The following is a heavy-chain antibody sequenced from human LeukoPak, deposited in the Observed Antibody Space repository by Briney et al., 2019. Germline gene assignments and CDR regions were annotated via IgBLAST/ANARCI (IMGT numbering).Heavy chain of an antibody. Sequence: ASVKVSCKASGYTFTGYYMHWVRRAPGQGLEWMGRINPNSGGTNYAQKFQGRVTMTRDTSISTAYMELSRLRSDDTAVYYCARDPVIAAAGTTHDYWGQGTLVTVSS. V-gene: IGHV1-2*06. CDR1: GYTFTGYY. D-gene: IGHD6-13*01. J-gene: IGHJ4*02. CDR3: ARDPVIAAAGTTHDY. CDR2: INPNSGGT.